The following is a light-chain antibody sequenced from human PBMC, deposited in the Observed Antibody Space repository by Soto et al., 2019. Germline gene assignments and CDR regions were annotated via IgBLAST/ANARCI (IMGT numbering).Light chain of an antibody. CDR1: SGSVSTSYY. V-gene: IGLV8-61*01. J-gene: IGLJ3*02. CDR3: VLYMGSGMWV. CDR2: STN. Sequence: QTVMTQEPSFSVSPGRTVTLTCGLSSGSVSTSYYPSWYQQTPGQAPRTLIYSTNTRSSGVPDRFSGSILGNKAALTITGAQADDESDYYCVLYMGSGMWVFGGGTKVTVL.